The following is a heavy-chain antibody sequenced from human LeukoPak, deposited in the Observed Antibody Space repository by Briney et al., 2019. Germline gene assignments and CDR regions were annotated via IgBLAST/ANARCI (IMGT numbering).Heavy chain of an antibody. CDR2: ISAYNGNT. CDR1: GYTFTSYG. V-gene: IGHV1-18*01. D-gene: IGHD3-10*01. Sequence: ASVKVSCKASGYTFTSYGISWVRQAPGQGLEWMGWISAYNGNTNYAQKLQGRVTMTTDTSTSTAYMELRSLRAEDTAVYYCARDRVAVTMVRGLTKTSNWFDPWGQGTLVTVSS. J-gene: IGHJ5*02. CDR3: ARDRVAVTMVRGLTKTSNWFDP.